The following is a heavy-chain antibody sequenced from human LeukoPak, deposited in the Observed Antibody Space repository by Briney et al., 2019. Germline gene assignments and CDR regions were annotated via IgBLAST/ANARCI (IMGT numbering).Heavy chain of an antibody. CDR1: GFTFSSYS. CDR3: ARVAGYCSGGSCDDDYFDY. D-gene: IGHD2-15*01. CDR2: ISSSSSTI. J-gene: IGHJ4*02. V-gene: IGHV3-48*01. Sequence: AGGSLRLSCAASGFTFSSYSMNWVRQAPGKGLEWVSYISSSSSTIYYADSVKGRFTISRDNAKNSLYLQMNSLRAEDTAVYYCARVAGYCSGGSCDDDYFDYWGQGTLVTVSS.